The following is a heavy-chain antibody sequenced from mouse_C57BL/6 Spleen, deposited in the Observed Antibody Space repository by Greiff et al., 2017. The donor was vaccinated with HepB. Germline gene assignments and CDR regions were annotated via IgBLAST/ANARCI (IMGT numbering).Heavy chain of an antibody. CDR3: ARRGLYDYDGCFAY. J-gene: IGHJ3*01. D-gene: IGHD2-4*01. V-gene: IGHV1-82*01. CDR1: GYAFSSSW. CDR2: IYPGDGDT. Sequence: VQLQQSGPELVKPGASVKISCKASGYAFSSSWMNWVKQRPGKGLEWIGRIYPGDGDTNYNGKFKGKAKLTADKSSSTAYMQLSSLTSEDSAVYFCARRGLYDYDGCFAYWGQGTLVTVSA.